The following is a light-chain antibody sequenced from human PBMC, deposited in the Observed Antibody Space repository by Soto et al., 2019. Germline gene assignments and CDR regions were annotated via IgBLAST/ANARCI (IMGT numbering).Light chain of an antibody. V-gene: IGLV2-23*02. CDR1: SSDVGRYNL. Sequence: QSALAQPASVSGSPGQSITISCTGTSSDVGRYNLVSWYQHHPGKGPKLLIYEVTKRPSGVSSRFSGSKSGNTASLTISGLQAEDEADYYCCSYAGSNTVDLAFGGGTKLTVL. CDR2: EVT. J-gene: IGLJ3*02. CDR3: CSYAGSNTVDLA.